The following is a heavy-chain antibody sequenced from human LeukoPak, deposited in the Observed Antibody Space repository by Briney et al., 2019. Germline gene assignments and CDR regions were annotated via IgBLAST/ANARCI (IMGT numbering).Heavy chain of an antibody. CDR3: ARENRGYDSEPFLAYYYFMDV. J-gene: IGHJ6*03. D-gene: IGHD5-12*01. Sequence: SETLSLTCTVSGGSISSGPYYWNWIRQPAGKGLEWVGRIDATGTTNYNPSLKSRVTTSVDTSKNQFSLQVSSVTAADTAVYYCARENRGYDSEPFLAYYYFMDVWGKGTTVTISS. V-gene: IGHV4-61*02. CDR2: IDATGTT. CDR1: GGSISSGPYY.